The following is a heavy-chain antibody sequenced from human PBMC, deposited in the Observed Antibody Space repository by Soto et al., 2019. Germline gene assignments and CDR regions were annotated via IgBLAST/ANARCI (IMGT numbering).Heavy chain of an antibody. J-gene: IGHJ5*02. V-gene: IGHV1-69*13. CDR3: ARELRSGWSQFDP. Sequence: SVKVSCKASGGTFSSYAISWVRQAPGQGLEWMGGTIPIFGTANYAQKFQGRVTITADESTSTAYMELSSLRSEDTAVYYCARELRSGWSQFDPWGQGTLVTVSS. CDR2: TIPIFGTA. D-gene: IGHD6-19*01. CDR1: GGTFSSYA.